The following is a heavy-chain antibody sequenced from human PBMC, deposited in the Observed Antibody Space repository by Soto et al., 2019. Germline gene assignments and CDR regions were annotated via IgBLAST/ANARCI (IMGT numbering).Heavy chain of an antibody. CDR3: ARDGERDTGLNFYYYLHGMDA. CDR1: GYTFTTYG. CDR2: ISPYNGTT. Sequence: ASVKFSCKASGYTFTTYGISWVRQAPGQGLEWMGWISPYNGTTKYAEKFQGEMTMTTDTATSTAYMDLRSLRSDDTAVYYCARDGERDTGLNFYYYLHGMDAWGQGTRVTVSS. D-gene: IGHD1-1*01. J-gene: IGHJ6*02. V-gene: IGHV1-18*04.